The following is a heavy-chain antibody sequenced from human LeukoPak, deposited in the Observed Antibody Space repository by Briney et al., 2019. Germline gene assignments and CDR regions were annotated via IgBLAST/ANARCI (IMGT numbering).Heavy chain of an antibody. D-gene: IGHD7-27*01. CDR3: AKHRWGLES. V-gene: IGHV4-34*01. Sequence: SETLSLTCAVYGGSFSDYYWSWIRQSPGKGLEWIGEINHSGSTNYNPSLKSRVTISVDTSKNQFSLKLNSVAAADTAVYYCAKHRWGLESWGQGTLVTVSS. J-gene: IGHJ4*02. CDR1: GGSFSDYY. CDR2: INHSGST.